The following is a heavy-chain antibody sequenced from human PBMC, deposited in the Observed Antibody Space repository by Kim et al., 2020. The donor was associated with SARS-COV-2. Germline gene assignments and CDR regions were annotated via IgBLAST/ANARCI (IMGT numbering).Heavy chain of an antibody. J-gene: IGHJ4*02. Sequence: SVKGRFTISRDNAKNSLYLQMNSLRAEDTAVYYCARDQYYYDSSGYYFDYWGQGTLVTVSS. D-gene: IGHD3-22*01. CDR3: ARDQYYYDSSGYYFDY. V-gene: IGHV3-11*06.